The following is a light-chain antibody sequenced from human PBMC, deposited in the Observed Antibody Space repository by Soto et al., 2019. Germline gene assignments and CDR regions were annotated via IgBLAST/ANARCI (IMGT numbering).Light chain of an antibody. CDR2: GAS. CDR1: QGVSSSY. J-gene: IGKJ4*01. V-gene: IGKV3-20*01. CDR3: QHYRTS. Sequence: EIVLTQSPGTLSLSPGERATLSCRASQGVSSSYLAWYQQKPGQPPRLLIYGASSRATGIPNRFRGSGSGTDFTLTITTLEPEDFAVYYCQHYRTSFGGGTKVEIK.